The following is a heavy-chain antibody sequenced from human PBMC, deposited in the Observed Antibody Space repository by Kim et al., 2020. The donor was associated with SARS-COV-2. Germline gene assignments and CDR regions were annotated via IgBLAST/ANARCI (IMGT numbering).Heavy chain of an antibody. J-gene: IGHJ6*02. CDR1: GGSMNNHF. CDR3: AKCLAQDCGYDYGMDV. CDR2: IYASGNT. V-gene: IGHV4-4*07. Sequence: SETLSLTCTVSGGSMNNHFWSWVRQPAGKGLEWIGRIYASGNTDYSPSLKSRVTMSVDTSGHQFSLRLTSVTAADTAVYSCAKCLAQDCGYDYGMDVWGQGTTVTVS. D-gene: IGHD2-21*01.